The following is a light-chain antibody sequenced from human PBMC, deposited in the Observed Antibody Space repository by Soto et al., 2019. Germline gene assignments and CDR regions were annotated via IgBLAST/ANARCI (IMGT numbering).Light chain of an antibody. V-gene: IGKV1-5*03. Sequence: DIQMTQSRSTLSASVGDRVSITCRASQSISRWVAWYQQKPGTAPNLLIYRASSLQSGVPSRFSGSGSGTEFTLTISSLQPDDFATYYCQQYDSSPLTFGQGTRLEIK. CDR2: RAS. CDR1: QSISRW. CDR3: QQYDSSPLT. J-gene: IGKJ5*01.